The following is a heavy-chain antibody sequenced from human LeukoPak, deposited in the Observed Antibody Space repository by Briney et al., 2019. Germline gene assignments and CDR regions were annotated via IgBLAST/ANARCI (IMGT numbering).Heavy chain of an antibody. V-gene: IGHV3-23*01. Sequence: PGGSLTLSCVGTGFTFNSYGMHWVRQAPGKGLEWVSTITGSGGTTKYADSVKGRFTISRDNSKNTLDLQMNSLRAEDTAIFYCAKDLSPESNRLSPFDYWGQGTLVTVSS. CDR3: AKDLSPESNRLSPFDY. D-gene: IGHD3-16*02. CDR2: ITGSGGTT. CDR1: GFTFNSYG. J-gene: IGHJ4*02.